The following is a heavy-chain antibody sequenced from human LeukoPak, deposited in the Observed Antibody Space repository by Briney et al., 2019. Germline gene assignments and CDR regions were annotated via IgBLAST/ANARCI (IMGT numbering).Heavy chain of an antibody. CDR2: ISYEGSNK. J-gene: IGHJ6*02. CDR1: GFTFSTYG. Sequence: GGSLRLSCAASGFTFSTYGMHWVRQAPGKGLEWVAVISYEGSNKYYADSVKGRFTISRDNSKNTLYLQMNSLRAEDTAVYYCAAALGPVYYGMDVWGQGTTVTVSS. V-gene: IGHV3-30*03. CDR3: AAALGPVYYGMDV.